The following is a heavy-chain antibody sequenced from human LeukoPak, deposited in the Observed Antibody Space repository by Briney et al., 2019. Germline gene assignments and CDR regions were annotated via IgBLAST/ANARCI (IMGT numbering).Heavy chain of an antibody. D-gene: IGHD5-12*01. V-gene: IGHV3-30*04. Sequence: PGGSLRLSCAASGFTFDSYAIHWVRQAPGKGLEWVAVISYDGSNKYYEDSVKGRFTISRNNSKNTLYLQLNSLRPEDTAVYYCAKDQLAYSGYDTLFDYWGQGSLVTVSS. CDR2: ISYDGSNK. CDR3: AKDQLAYSGYDTLFDY. CDR1: GFTFDSYA. J-gene: IGHJ4*02.